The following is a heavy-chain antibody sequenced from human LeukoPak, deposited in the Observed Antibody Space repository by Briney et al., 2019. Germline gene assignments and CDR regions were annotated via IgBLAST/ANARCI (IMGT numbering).Heavy chain of an antibody. D-gene: IGHD6-13*01. CDR2: INHSGST. CDR1: GGSFSGYY. J-gene: IGHJ4*02. V-gene: IGHV4-34*01. CDR3: ARSIAAVIPPRYFDY. Sequence: SETLSLTCAVYGGSFSGYYWSWIRQPPGKGLEWIGEINHSGSTNYNPSLKSRVTISVDTSKDQFYLKLSSVTAADTAVYYCARSIAAVIPPRYFDYWGQGTLVTVSS.